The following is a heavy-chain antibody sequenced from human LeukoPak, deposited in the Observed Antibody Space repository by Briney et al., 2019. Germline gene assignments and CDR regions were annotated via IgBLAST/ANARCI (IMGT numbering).Heavy chain of an antibody. Sequence: PGGSLRLSCAASGFTFSSYAMHWVRQAPGKGLEWVAVISYDGSNKYYADSVKGRFTISRDNSKNTLYLQMNSLRAEDTAVYYCARDHLPTVTCLDYWGQGTLVTVSS. CDR2: ISYDGSNK. J-gene: IGHJ4*02. D-gene: IGHD4-11*01. V-gene: IGHV3-30-3*01. CDR3: ARDHLPTVTCLDY. CDR1: GFTFSSYA.